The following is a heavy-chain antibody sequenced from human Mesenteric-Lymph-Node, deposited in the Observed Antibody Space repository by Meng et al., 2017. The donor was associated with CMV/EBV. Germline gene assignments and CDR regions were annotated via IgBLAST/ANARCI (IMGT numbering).Heavy chain of an antibody. V-gene: IGHV3-23*01. CDR1: GFTFNILA. CDR3: AKGRHGYCSSTRCLSPDY. D-gene: IGHD2-2*01. CDR2: ISGSGDNT. J-gene: IGHJ4*02. Sequence: GESLKISCAASGFTFNILAMSWVRQAPGKGLEWVSSISGSGDNTYYADSVKGRFTISRDNSKNTLYVQMNSLRAEDTAVYYCAKGRHGYCSSTRCLSPDYWGQGTLVTVSS.